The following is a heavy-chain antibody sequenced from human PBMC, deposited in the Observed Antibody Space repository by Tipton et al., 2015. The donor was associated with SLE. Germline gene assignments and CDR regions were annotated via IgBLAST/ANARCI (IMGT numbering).Heavy chain of an antibody. CDR2: IYYSGST. CDR3: ARGMLTWRGAIIGVDV. V-gene: IGHV4-59*08. Sequence: TLSLTCTVSGGSITSYYWTWIRQPPGKGLEWIGYIYYSGSTHYTPPLKSRVAISVDPAKNQFSLKLTSVTAADTAVYYCARGMLTWRGAIIGVDVWGQGTSVNVSS. CDR1: GGSITSYY. D-gene: IGHD2-8*01. J-gene: IGHJ6*02.